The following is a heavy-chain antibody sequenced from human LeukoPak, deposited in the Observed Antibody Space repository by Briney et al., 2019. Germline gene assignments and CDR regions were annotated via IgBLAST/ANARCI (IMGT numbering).Heavy chain of an antibody. CDR3: AREVFGATMIDY. V-gene: IGHV1-2*02. CDR1: GYTFTGYY. Sequence: ASVKVSCKASGYTFTGYYMHWVRQAPGQGLEWMGWINPNSGGTNYAQKFQGRVTMTRDTAIGTAYMELSRLRSDDTAVYYCAREVFGATMIDYWGQGTLVTVSS. CDR2: INPNSGGT. J-gene: IGHJ4*02. D-gene: IGHD1-26*01.